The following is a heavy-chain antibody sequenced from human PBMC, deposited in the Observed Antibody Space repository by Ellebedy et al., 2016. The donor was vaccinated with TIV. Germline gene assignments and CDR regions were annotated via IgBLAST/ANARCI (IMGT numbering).Heavy chain of an antibody. Sequence: SETLSLTCTVSGGSISSYYWSWIRQPPGKGLEWIGYIYYSGSTNYNPSLKSRVTISVDTSKNQFSLKLSSVTAADTAVYYCARGMLRLYSPDAFDIWGQGTMVTVSS. D-gene: IGHD5-18*01. CDR1: GGSISSYY. CDR3: ARGMLRLYSPDAFDI. V-gene: IGHV4-59*12. J-gene: IGHJ3*02. CDR2: IYYSGST.